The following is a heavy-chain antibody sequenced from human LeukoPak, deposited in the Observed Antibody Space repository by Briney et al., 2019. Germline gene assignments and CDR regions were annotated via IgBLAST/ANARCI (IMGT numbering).Heavy chain of an antibody. D-gene: IGHD6-25*01. CDR3: AREAAYGLFDP. J-gene: IGHJ5*02. CDR2: IYHSGST. CDR1: GGSISSSNW. Sequence: SGTLSLTCAVSGGSISSSNWWSWVRQPPGKGLEWIGEIYHSGSTNYNPSLKSRVTISVDTSKNQFSLKLSSVTAADTAVYYCAREAAYGLFDPWGQGTLVTVSS. V-gene: IGHV4-4*02.